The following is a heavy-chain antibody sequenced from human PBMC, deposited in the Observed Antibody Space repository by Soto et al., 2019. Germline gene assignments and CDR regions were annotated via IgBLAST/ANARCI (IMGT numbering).Heavy chain of an antibody. CDR2: ISSSSSYI. V-gene: IGHV3-21*01. CDR1: GFTFSSYS. D-gene: IGHD4-4*01. CDR3: ARDQLADNNLWGEYYYGMDV. Sequence: PGGSLRLSCAASGFTFSSYSMNWVRQAPGKGLEWVSSISSSSSYIYYADSVKGRFTISRDNAKNSLYLQMNSLRAEDTAVYYCARDQLADNNLWGEYYYGMDVWGQGTTVTVSS. J-gene: IGHJ6*02.